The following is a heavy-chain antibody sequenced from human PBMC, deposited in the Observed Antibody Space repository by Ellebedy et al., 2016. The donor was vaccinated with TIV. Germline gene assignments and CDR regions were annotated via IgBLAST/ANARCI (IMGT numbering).Heavy chain of an antibody. CDR3: ARRGDSSGYLDLDY. D-gene: IGHD3-22*01. V-gene: IGHV5-51*01. J-gene: IGHJ4*02. Sequence: GESLKISCKGSGYSFSSYWIGWVRQMPGKGLEWMGIIYPGDSETRYSPSFQGQVSISVDKSIRNAYLQWSSLKASDTAMYYCARRGDSSGYLDLDYWGQGTLVTVSS. CDR1: GYSFSSYW. CDR2: IYPGDSET.